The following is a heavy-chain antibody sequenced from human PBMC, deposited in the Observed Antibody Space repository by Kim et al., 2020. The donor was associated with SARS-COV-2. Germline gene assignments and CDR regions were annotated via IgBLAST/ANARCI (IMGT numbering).Heavy chain of an antibody. CDR1: GGTFSSYA. J-gene: IGHJ6*02. CDR2: IIPIFGTA. CDR3: ASRDDSSSWYEAGYYYGMDV. D-gene: IGHD6-13*01. Sequence: SVKVSCKASGGTFSSYAISWVRQAPGQGLEWMGGIIPIFGTANYAEKFQGRVTITADESTSTAYMELSSLRSEDTAVYYCASRDDSSSWYEAGYYYGMDVWGQGTTVTVSS. V-gene: IGHV1-69*13.